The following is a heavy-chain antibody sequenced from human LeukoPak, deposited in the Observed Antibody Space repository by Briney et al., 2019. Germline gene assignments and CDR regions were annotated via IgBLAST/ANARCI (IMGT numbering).Heavy chain of an antibody. Sequence: ASVKVSCKASGYTFSSYGITWVRQAPEQGLEWRGWTSAYNGNTNYAQKVEGRVTVTTDTSTNTAYMELRSLRSDDTAVYYCARDSSHSEYVLYYYGMDVWGQGTTVTVSS. CDR2: TSAYNGNT. V-gene: IGHV1-18*01. D-gene: IGHD3-16*01. J-gene: IGHJ6*02. CDR1: GYTFSSYG. CDR3: ARDSSHSEYVLYYYGMDV.